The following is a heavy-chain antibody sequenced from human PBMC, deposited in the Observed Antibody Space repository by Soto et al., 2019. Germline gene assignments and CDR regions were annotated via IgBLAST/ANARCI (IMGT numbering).Heavy chain of an antibody. CDR3: ARDQEAGSFFPYYYGMDV. Sequence: EVQLVESGGGLVQPGGSLRLSCATSGFTFSSYEMNWVRQAPGKGLEWVSYISSSGSTIYYADSVKGRFIISRDNAKNSLYLQMDSLRAEDTAVYYCARDQEAGSFFPYYYGMDVWGQGTTVTVSS. CDR2: ISSSGSTI. J-gene: IGHJ6*02. V-gene: IGHV3-48*03. D-gene: IGHD6-13*01. CDR1: GFTFSSYE.